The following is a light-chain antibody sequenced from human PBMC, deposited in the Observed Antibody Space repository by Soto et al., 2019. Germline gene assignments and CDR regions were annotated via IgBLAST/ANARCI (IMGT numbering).Light chain of an antibody. V-gene: IGLV2-14*03. Sequence: QSVLTQPASVSGSPGQSISISCTGTSSDIGTYNFVSWYQQHPGKAPQLSIYDVSFRPSGVSDRFSGSKSGSTASLTISGLQSKDEANYCCSSYAASSAVVFGGGTKVTVL. CDR3: SSYAASSAVV. CDR1: SSDIGTYNF. J-gene: IGLJ2*01. CDR2: DVS.